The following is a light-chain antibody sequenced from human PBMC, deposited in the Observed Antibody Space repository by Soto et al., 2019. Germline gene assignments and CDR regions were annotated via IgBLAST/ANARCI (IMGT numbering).Light chain of an antibody. CDR3: SSYTGSNRWV. CDR2: EVS. Sequence: QSALTQPASVSGSPGQSITISCTGSTSDVGGYNYVSWYQQHPGKAPKLMIYEVSNRPSGVSNRFSGSKSGNTASLTISGLQAEDEADYYCSSYTGSNRWVFGGGTKLTVL. CDR1: TSDVGGYNY. V-gene: IGLV2-14*01. J-gene: IGLJ3*02.